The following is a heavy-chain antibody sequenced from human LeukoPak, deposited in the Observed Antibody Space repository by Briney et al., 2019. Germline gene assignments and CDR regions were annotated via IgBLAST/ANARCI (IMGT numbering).Heavy chain of an antibody. Sequence: GGSLRLSCAASGFTFSSYGMHWVRQAPGKGLEWVAVISYDGSNKYYADSVKGRFTIFRDNSKNTLYLQMNSLRAEDTAVYYCAKNDGAVAGTFDYWGQGTLVTVSS. D-gene: IGHD6-19*01. CDR1: GFTFSSYG. CDR2: ISYDGSNK. V-gene: IGHV3-30*18. J-gene: IGHJ4*02. CDR3: AKNDGAVAGTFDY.